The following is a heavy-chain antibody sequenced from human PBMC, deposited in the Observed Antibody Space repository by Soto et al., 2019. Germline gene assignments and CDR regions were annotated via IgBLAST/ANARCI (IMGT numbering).Heavy chain of an antibody. V-gene: IGHV4-59*01. CDR1: GGSISSYY. CDR3: ARGRGSGSSFYYYGMDV. J-gene: IGHJ6*02. Sequence: SETLSLTCTVSGGSISSYYWSWIRQPPGKGLEWIGYIYYSGSTNYNPSLKSRVTISVDTSKNQFSLKLSSVTAADTAVYYCARGRGSGSSFYYYGMDVWGQGTTVTVSS. CDR2: IYYSGST. D-gene: IGHD3-10*01.